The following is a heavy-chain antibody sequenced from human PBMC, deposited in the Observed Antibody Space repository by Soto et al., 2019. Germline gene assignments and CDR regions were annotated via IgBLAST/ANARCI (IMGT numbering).Heavy chain of an antibody. D-gene: IGHD6-13*01. V-gene: IGHV3-73*01. CDR2: IRSKSNSYAT. CDR3: TSLVLDDHSSRLD. J-gene: IGHJ3*01. Sequence: PGGFLRLSCAACGFTFSGSAMHWVRQASGKGLEWVGRIRSKSNSYATAYAASVKGRFTISRDDSKNTAYLQMNSLKTEDTAVYYWTSLVLDDHSSRLDWRQGTMVTVSS. CDR1: GFTFSGSA.